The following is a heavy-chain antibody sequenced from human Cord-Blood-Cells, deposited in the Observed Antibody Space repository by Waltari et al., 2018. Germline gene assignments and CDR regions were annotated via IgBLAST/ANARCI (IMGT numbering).Heavy chain of an antibody. D-gene: IGHD6-13*01. Sequence: QLQLQESGPGLVKPSETLSLTCTVSGVSISSSSYYWGWIRQPPGKGLEWIGSIYYSGSTYYNPSLKSRVTISVDTSKNQFSLKLSSVTAADTAVYYCARRDSSSWYYYYYGMDVWGQGTTVTVSS. V-gene: IGHV4-39*01. CDR2: IYYSGST. J-gene: IGHJ6*02. CDR1: GVSISSSSYY. CDR3: ARRDSSSWYYYYYGMDV.